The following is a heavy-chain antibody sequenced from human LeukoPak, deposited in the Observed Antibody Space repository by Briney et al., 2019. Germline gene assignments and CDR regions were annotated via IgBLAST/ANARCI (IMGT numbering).Heavy chain of an antibody. J-gene: IGHJ4*02. Sequence: GGSLRLSCAASGLTFSNYAMNWVRQASGKGLEWVSGITDSGRKTYYAGSVKGRFCISRDNSKNTVYLQMSDLRAEDTAVYYCAKITKATTPNYWGQGTLVTVSS. CDR3: AKITKATTPNY. CDR2: ITDSGRKT. D-gene: IGHD4-17*01. V-gene: IGHV3-23*01. CDR1: GLTFSNYA.